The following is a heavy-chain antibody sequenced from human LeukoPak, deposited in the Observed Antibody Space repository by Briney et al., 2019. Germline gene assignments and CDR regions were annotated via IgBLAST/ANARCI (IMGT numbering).Heavy chain of an antibody. Sequence: ASVKVSCKASGYTFTGYYMHWVRQAPGQGLEWMGWINPNSGGTNYAQKFQGRVTITRDTSISTAYMELSSLRSEDTAVYYCARVTSGWYRLYAFDIWGQGTMVTVSS. V-gene: IGHV1-2*02. CDR2: INPNSGGT. CDR1: GYTFTGYY. CDR3: ARVTSGWYRLYAFDI. D-gene: IGHD6-19*01. J-gene: IGHJ3*02.